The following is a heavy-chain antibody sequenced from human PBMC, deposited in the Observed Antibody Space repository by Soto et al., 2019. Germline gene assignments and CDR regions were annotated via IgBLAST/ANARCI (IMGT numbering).Heavy chain of an antibody. CDR1: GFTFSNYA. D-gene: IGHD3-10*01. J-gene: IGHJ4*02. CDR2: ISGSGDFT. Sequence: PGGSLRLSCAASGFTFSNYAISWVRQTPGKGLEWVSVISGSGDFTYYADSVKGRFTISRDNPKNTIYLKMKSLRAEVTAVYYCAKGFYGSGSYYNERAFDSWGQGTLVTVSS. CDR3: AKGFYGSGSYYNERAFDS. V-gene: IGHV3-23*01.